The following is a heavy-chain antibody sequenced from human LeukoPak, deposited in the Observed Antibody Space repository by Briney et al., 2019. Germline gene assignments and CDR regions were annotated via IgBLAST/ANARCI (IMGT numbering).Heavy chain of an antibody. J-gene: IGHJ3*02. D-gene: IGHD4-17*01. Sequence: ASVKVSCKASGYTFTSYFMHWVRQAPGQGLEWMGIINPSGGSTSYAQKFQGRVTMTRDTSTSTLYMELRSLRSEDTAVYYCARMHDYGXYQYAXDIWGQGTMVTV. CDR1: GYTFTSYF. CDR3: ARMHDYGXYQYAXDI. V-gene: IGHV1-46*01. CDR2: INPSGGST.